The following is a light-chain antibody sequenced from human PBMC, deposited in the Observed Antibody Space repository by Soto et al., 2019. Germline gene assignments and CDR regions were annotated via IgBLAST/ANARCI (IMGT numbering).Light chain of an antibody. CDR2: EAS. J-gene: IGKJ1*01. CDR1: RGFRSN. CDR3: QQHNVWPAT. Sequence: EIVMTQSPATLSVSPGEDFTLSCRASRGFRSNLAWYQQKPGQAPRLLIYEASTRATGVPARFSGSGSGTEFTLTISSLQSEDFAVYYCQQHNVWPATFGQGTKVEIK. V-gene: IGKV3-15*01.